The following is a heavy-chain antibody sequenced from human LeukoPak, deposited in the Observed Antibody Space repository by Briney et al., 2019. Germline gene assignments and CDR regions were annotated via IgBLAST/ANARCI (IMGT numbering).Heavy chain of an antibody. D-gene: IGHD3-3*01. Sequence: SETLSLTCTVSGDSINNYYWNWIRQPAGKGLEWIGRIHRGSTNYNPSLKSRITMSLDTSKSQFSLKLSSVTAADTAVYYCARSEKDFWSGYNWFDPWGQGTLVTVSS. J-gene: IGHJ5*02. CDR1: GDSINNYY. CDR2: IHRGST. V-gene: IGHV4-4*07. CDR3: ARSEKDFWSGYNWFDP.